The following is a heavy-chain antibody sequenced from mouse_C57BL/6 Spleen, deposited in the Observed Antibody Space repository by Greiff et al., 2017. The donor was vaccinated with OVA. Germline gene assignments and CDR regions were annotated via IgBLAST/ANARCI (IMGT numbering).Heavy chain of an antibody. J-gene: IGHJ3*01. CDR2: INPSTGGT. V-gene: IGHV1-42*01. CDR1: GYSFTGYY. CDR3: AKSPYYYGSSYGAWFAY. D-gene: IGHD1-1*01. Sequence: EVQLQQSGPELVKPGASVKISCKASGYSFTGYYMNWVKQSPEKSLEWIGEINPSTGGTTYNQKFKAKATLTVDKSSSTAYMQLKSLTSEDSAVYYCAKSPYYYGSSYGAWFAYWGQGTLVTVSA.